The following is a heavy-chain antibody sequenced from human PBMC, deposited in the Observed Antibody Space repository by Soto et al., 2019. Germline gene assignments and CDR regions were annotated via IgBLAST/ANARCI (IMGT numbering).Heavy chain of an antibody. CDR1: GLTFGSYA. J-gene: IGHJ4*02. CDR3: AKDSSSHVGGWELPFDY. CDR2: ISGSGGTT. Sequence: EVQLLESGGGLVQPGGSLRLSCAASGLTFGSYAMSWVRQAPGKGLEWVSAISGSGGTTYYADSVRGRFTISRDNSENTLYLQMNSLRADDTAVYYCAKDSSSHVGGWELPFDYWGQGTLVTVSS. V-gene: IGHV3-23*01. D-gene: IGHD2-21*01.